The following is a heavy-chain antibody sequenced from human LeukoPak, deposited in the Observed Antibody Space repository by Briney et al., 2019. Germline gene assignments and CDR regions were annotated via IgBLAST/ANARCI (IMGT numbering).Heavy chain of an antibody. D-gene: IGHD2-15*01. CDR1: GFTFSSYA. CDR2: ISGSGGST. CDR3: ARVNQGYCSGGSCYDGEDFDY. V-gene: IGHV3-23*01. J-gene: IGHJ4*02. Sequence: GGSLRLSCAASGFTFSSYAMSWVRQAPGKGLEWVSAISGSGGSTYYADSVKGRFTISRDNSKNSLYLQMNSLRAEDTAVYYCARVNQGYCSGGSCYDGEDFDYWGQGTLVTVSS.